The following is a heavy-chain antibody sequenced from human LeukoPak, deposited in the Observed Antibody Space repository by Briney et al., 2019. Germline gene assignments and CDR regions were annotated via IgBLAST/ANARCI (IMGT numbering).Heavy chain of an antibody. CDR2: IYYSGNT. CDR1: GGSISSSSYY. V-gene: IGHV4-39*01. Sequence: SETLSLTCTVSGGSISSSSYYWGWIRQPPGKGLEWVGSIYYSGNTYYNPSLKSRVTISVDTSKNQFSLKLSSVTAADTAVYYCARPYSSWSYFDYWGQGTLVTVSS. D-gene: IGHD6-6*01. CDR3: ARPYSSWSYFDY. J-gene: IGHJ4*02.